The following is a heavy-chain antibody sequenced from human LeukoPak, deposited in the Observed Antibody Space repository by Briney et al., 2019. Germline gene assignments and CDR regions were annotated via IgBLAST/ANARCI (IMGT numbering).Heavy chain of an antibody. CDR1: GYTLTELS. CDR2: FDPEDGET. D-gene: IGHD2-15*01. CDR3: ATEPYCSGGSCYYRGAFDI. V-gene: IGHV1-24*01. Sequence: ASVKVSCKVSGYTLTELSMHWVRQAPGKGLEWMGGFDPEDGETIYAQKFQGRVTMTEDTSTDTAYMELSSLRSEDTAVYYCATEPYCSGGSCYYRGAFDIWCQGTMVTVSS. J-gene: IGHJ3*02.